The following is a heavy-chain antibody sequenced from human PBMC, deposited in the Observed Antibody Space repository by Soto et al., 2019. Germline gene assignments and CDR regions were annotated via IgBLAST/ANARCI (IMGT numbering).Heavy chain of an antibody. CDR1: GYTFTDYY. J-gene: IGHJ6*02. CDR3: ARDRGVAVANDYYYGMDV. CDR2: INPNSGGT. D-gene: IGHD6-19*01. V-gene: IGHV1-2*04. Sequence: GASVKVSCKASGYTFTDYYMHWVRQAPGQGLEWMGWINPNSGGTNYAQKFQGWVTMTRDTSISTAYMELSRLRSDDTAVYYCARDRGVAVANDYYYGMDVWGQGTTVTVSS.